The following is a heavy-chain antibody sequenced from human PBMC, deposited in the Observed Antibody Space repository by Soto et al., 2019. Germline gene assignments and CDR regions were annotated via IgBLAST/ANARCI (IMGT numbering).Heavy chain of an antibody. CDR1: GFTFSSYA. CDR2: ISGSGGST. Sequence: LRLSCAASGFTFSSYAMSWVRQAPGKGLEWVSAISGSGGSTYYADSVKGRFTISRDNSKNTLYLQMNSLRAEDTAVYYCAKDWDSRIVVVPAYWGQGTLVTVSS. CDR3: AKDWDSRIVVVPAY. V-gene: IGHV3-23*01. J-gene: IGHJ4*02. D-gene: IGHD2-2*01.